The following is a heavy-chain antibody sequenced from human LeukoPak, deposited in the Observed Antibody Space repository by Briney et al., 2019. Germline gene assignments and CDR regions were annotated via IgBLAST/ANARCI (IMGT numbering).Heavy chain of an antibody. Sequence: GGSLRLSCAASGFTFRTYAMRWVRQASGKGLEWVAAIKPDGSEEYYVDSVKGRFTISKDNAKNSLFLQMNNLRVEDTAVYYCARGWECDYWGQGTLVTVSS. D-gene: IGHD1-26*01. CDR1: GFTFRTYA. J-gene: IGHJ4*02. CDR2: IKPDGSEE. CDR3: ARGWECDY. V-gene: IGHV3-7*05.